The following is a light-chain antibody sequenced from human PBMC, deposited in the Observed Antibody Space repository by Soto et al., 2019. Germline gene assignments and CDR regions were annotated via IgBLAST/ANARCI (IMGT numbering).Light chain of an antibody. CDR1: SSEVGAYYF. CDR3: SSYITTPLDSV. V-gene: IGLV2-14*01. J-gene: IGLJ7*01. CDR2: EVT. Sequence: QSVLTQPAAVSGTPGQSITISCTASSSEVGAYYFVSWYKDRPGKAPKLILYEVTTRPSGISSLLSVYKSGNTASLTISGLQSDYEAYYYCSSYITTPLDSVIGGRT.